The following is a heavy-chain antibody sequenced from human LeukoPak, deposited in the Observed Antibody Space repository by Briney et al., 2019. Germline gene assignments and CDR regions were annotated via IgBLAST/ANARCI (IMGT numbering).Heavy chain of an antibody. Sequence: GGSLRLSCAASGLSVSINYMSWVRQAPGKGLEWVSVIYSGGTTDYVDSVKGRFTISRDNSKNTLFLQMNSLRAEDTAVYYCARAPGAYGSGTYYVWGQGTRVTVSS. D-gene: IGHD3-10*01. CDR1: GLSVSINY. CDR3: ARAPGAYGSGTYYV. CDR2: IYSGGTT. V-gene: IGHV3-53*01. J-gene: IGHJ4*02.